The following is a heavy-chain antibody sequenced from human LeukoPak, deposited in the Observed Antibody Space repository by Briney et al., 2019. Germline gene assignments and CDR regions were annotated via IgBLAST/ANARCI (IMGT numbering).Heavy chain of an antibody. Sequence: SGGSLRLSCSVSGFTFSTYVMHWVRQAPGKGLEYVSAISSNGDNTYYADSVKGRFTISRDNSKNTLYLQMSSLRADGTAVYYCVRGTGYWGQGTLVTVSS. V-gene: IGHV3-64D*06. CDR2: ISSNGDNT. J-gene: IGHJ4*02. CDR3: VRGTGY. CDR1: GFTFSTYV.